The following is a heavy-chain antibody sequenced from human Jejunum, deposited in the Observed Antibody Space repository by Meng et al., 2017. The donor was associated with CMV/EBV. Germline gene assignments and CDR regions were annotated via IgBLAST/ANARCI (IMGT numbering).Heavy chain of an antibody. V-gene: IGHV1-69*10. Sequence: GGTASSAALTWVRQAPGQGLEWMGGIIPILDIGNYAQKFQGRVTITADKFTGTAYMELSSLRSDDTAVYYCASDYYGSGTPLHSWGQGTLVTVSS. CDR2: IIPILDIG. J-gene: IGHJ4*02. D-gene: IGHD3-10*01. CDR3: ASDYYGSGTPLHS. CDR1: GGTASSAA.